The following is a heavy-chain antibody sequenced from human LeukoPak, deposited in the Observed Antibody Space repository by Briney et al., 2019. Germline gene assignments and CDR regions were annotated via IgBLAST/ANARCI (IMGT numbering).Heavy chain of an antibody. J-gene: IGHJ3*02. V-gene: IGHV4-39*01. D-gene: IGHD3-22*01. Sequence: SETLSLTCTVSGGSISSSSYYWGWIRQPPGKGLEWIGSIYYSGSTYYNPSLKSRVTISVDTSKNQFSLKLSSVTAADTAVYYCASLALRRYDSSGCNAFDIWGQGTMVTVSS. CDR2: IYYSGST. CDR1: GGSISSSSYY. CDR3: ASLALRRYDSSGCNAFDI.